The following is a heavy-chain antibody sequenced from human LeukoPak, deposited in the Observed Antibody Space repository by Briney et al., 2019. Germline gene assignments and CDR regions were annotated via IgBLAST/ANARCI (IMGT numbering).Heavy chain of an antibody. J-gene: IGHJ3*02. D-gene: IGHD3-9*01. V-gene: IGHV4-59*01. Sequence: SETLSLTCTVSGGSISSYYWSWIRQPPGKGLEWIGYIYYSGSTNYNPSLKSRVTISVDTSKNQFSLKLSSVAAADTAVYYCARAVYDISTGDAPLDIWGPGTMVTVSS. CDR2: IYYSGST. CDR3: ARAVYDISTGDAPLDI. CDR1: GGSISSYY.